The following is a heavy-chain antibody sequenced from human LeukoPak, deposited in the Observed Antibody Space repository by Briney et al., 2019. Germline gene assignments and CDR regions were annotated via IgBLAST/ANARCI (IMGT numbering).Heavy chain of an antibody. D-gene: IGHD5-18*01. Sequence: GGSLRLSCAASGFTFHDYAMHWVRQAPGKGLGWVSGISWNSDRIAYADSVKGRFTISRDNAKNSLSLQMNSLRAEDTAFYYCAKDRGYSYPTHFDYWGQGTLVTVSS. CDR1: GFTFHDYA. CDR3: AKDRGYSYPTHFDY. V-gene: IGHV3-9*01. CDR2: ISWNSDRI. J-gene: IGHJ4*02.